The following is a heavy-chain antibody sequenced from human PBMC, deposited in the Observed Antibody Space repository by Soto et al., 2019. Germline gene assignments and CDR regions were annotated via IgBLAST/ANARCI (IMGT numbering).Heavy chain of an antibody. D-gene: IGHD6-13*01. CDR2: ILYSGNT. CDR3: ARQESSWSKKHFDY. V-gene: IGHV4-30-2*03. Sequence: SETLSLTCNVSGGSLNTGGYSWSWVRKPPGKGLEWIGYILYSGNTNYNPSLKSRVTISVDTSKNQFSLKLSSVTAADTAVYYCARQESSWSKKHFDYWGQGTLVTVSS. J-gene: IGHJ4*02. CDR1: GGSLNTGGYS.